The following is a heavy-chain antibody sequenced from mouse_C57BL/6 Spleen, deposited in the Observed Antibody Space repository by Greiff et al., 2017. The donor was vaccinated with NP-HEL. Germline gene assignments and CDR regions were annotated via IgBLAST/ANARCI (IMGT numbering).Heavy chain of an antibody. CDR3: TRDITTAGMDY. V-gene: IGHV1-15*01. Sequence: QVQLQQSGAELVRPGASVTLSCKASGYTFTDYEMHWVKQTPVHGLEWIGAIDPETGGTAYNQKFKGKAILTADKSSSTAYMELRSLTSEDSAVYYCTRDITTAGMDYWGQGTSVTVAS. CDR1: GYTFTDYE. CDR2: IDPETGGT. J-gene: IGHJ4*01. D-gene: IGHD1-2*01.